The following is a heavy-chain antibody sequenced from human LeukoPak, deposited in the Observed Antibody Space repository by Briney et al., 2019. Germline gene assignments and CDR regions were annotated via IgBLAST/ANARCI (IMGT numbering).Heavy chain of an antibody. Sequence: ASVKVSCKASGGTLSRYAISWVRQAPGQGLEWMGGIIPIFGTAKYAQKFQGRVTLTTAESTSTAYMELSSLRSEDTAVYYCVFDSSGYLSRSLPPYFDSWGQGTLVTVSS. CDR1: GGTLSRYA. CDR2: IIPIFGTA. J-gene: IGHJ4*02. V-gene: IGHV1-69*05. CDR3: VFDSSGYLSRSLPPYFDS. D-gene: IGHD3-22*01.